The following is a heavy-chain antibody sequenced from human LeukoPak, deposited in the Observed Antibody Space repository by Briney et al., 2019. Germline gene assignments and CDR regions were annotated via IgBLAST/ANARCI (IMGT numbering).Heavy chain of an antibody. CDR2: IRSKTNSYAT. V-gene: IGHV3-73*01. CDR1: GFTFSGSA. CDR3: TRPTSGWTRFDP. J-gene: IGHJ5*02. Sequence: PGGSLRLSCAASGFTFSGSAMHWVRQASGKGLEWVDRIRSKTNSYATAYAASVKGRFTISRDDSKNTAYLQMNSLKTEDTAVYYCTRPTSGWTRFDPWGQGTLVTVSS. D-gene: IGHD6-19*01.